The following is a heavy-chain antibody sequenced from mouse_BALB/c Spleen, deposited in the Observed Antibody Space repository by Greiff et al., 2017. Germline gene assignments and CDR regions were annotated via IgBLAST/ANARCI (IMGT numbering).Heavy chain of an antibody. CDR2: ISSGGST. CDR1: GFTFSSYA. Sequence: EVNVVESGGGLVKPGGSLKLSCAASGFTFSSYAMSWVRQTPEKRLEWVASISSGGSTYYPDSVKGRFTISRDNARNILYLQMSSLRSEDTAMYYCAREEDYGNYWFAYWGQGTLVTVSA. CDR3: AREEDYGNYWFAY. V-gene: IGHV5-6-5*01. J-gene: IGHJ3*01. D-gene: IGHD2-1*01.